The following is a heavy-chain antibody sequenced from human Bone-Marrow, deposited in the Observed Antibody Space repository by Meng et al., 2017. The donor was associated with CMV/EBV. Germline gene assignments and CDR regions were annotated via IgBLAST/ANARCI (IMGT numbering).Heavy chain of an antibody. CDR3: ATGGLYYYGSG. J-gene: IGHJ4*02. CDR2: IYYSGST. D-gene: IGHD3-10*01. CDR1: GGSVSSGSYY. Sequence: SETLSLTCTVSGGSVSSGSYYWSWIRQPPGKGLEWIGYIYYSGSTNYNPSLKSRVTISVDTSKNQFSLKLSSVTAADTAVYYCATGGLYYYGSGWAQGTLVTVSS. V-gene: IGHV4-61*01.